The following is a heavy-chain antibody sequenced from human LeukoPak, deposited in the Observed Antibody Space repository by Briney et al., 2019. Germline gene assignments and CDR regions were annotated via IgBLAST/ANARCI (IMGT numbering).Heavy chain of an antibody. Sequence: GGSLRLSCAASGFTFSSYWMSWVRQAPGKGLEWVASIKQDGSEKYYVDSVKGRFTISRDNAKNSLYLQMNSLRAEDTAVYYCAREGDVGYYDSSGYYLDWGQGTLVTVSS. D-gene: IGHD3-22*01. V-gene: IGHV3-7*01. CDR2: IKQDGSEK. CDR1: GFTFSSYW. CDR3: AREGDVGYYDSSGYYLD. J-gene: IGHJ4*02.